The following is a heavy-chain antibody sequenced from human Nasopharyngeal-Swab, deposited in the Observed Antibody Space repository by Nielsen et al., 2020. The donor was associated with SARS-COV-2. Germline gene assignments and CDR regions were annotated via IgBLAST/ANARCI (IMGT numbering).Heavy chain of an antibody. D-gene: IGHD1-26*01. CDR2: IWYDGSNK. V-gene: IGHV3-33*01. CDR1: GFTFSSYG. Sequence: GESLKISCAASGFTFSSYGMHWVRQAPGKGLEWVAVIWYDGSNKYYADSVKGRFTISRDNSTNTLYLQMNSLRAEDTAVYYCAREGSVGATTGVDYWGQGTLVTVSS. CDR3: AREGSVGATTGVDY. J-gene: IGHJ4*02.